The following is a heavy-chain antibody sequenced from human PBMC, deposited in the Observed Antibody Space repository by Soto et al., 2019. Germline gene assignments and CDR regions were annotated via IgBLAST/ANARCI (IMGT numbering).Heavy chain of an antibody. CDR3: ARQTYCSSTSCYTVDS. CDR1: GYSFTSYW. CDR2: IYLGDSDT. J-gene: IGHJ4*02. V-gene: IGHV5-51*01. Sequence: GASLKLSCKGSGYSFTSYWIGWVRQMPGKGLEWMGIIYLGDSDTRYSPSFQGQVTISADKSISTAYLQWSSLKASDTAMYYCARQTYCSSTSCYTVDSWGQGTLVTVSS. D-gene: IGHD2-2*02.